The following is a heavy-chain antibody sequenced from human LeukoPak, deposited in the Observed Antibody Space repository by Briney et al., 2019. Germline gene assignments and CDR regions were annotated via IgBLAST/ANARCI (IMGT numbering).Heavy chain of an antibody. V-gene: IGHV3-30*02. J-gene: IGHJ4*02. D-gene: IGHD6-13*01. Sequence: PGGSLRLSCAASGFTFSNYGMHWVRQAPGKGLEWVAFIRFVGTRKYYADSVKGRFTISRDNSQNTVSLQVNSLRAEDTAVYYCAKDYRPTLGAAAGITFDYWGQGTLVTVSS. CDR3: AKDYRPTLGAAAGITFDY. CDR2: IRFVGTRK. CDR1: GFTFSNYG.